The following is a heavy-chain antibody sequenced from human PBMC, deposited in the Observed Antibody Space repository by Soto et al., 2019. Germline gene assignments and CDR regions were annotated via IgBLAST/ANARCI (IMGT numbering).Heavy chain of an antibody. CDR2: IIPIFGTA. D-gene: IGHD2-15*01. CDR3: AREGGYCSGGSCYGGLDAFDI. Sequence: QVQLVQSGAEVKKPGSSVKVSCKASGGTFSSYAISWVRQAPGQGLERMGGIIPIFGTANYAQKFQGRVTITADESTSTAYMELSSLRSEDTAVYYCAREGGYCSGGSCYGGLDAFDIWGQGTMVTVSS. J-gene: IGHJ3*02. V-gene: IGHV1-69*01. CDR1: GGTFSSYA.